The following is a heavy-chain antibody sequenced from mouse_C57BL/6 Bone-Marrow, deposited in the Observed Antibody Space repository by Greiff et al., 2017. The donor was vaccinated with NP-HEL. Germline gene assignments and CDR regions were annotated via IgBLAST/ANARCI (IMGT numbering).Heavy chain of an antibody. J-gene: IGHJ2*01. V-gene: IGHV3-6*01. Sequence: DVQLQESGPGLVKPSQSLSLTCSVTGYSITSGYYWNWIRQFPGNKLEWMGYISYDGSNNYNPSLKNRISITRDTSKNQFFLKLNSVTTEDTATYYCARDRTLYYDYVYFDYWGQGTTLTVSS. D-gene: IGHD2-4*01. CDR3: ARDRTLYYDYVYFDY. CDR1: GYSITSGYY. CDR2: ISYDGSN.